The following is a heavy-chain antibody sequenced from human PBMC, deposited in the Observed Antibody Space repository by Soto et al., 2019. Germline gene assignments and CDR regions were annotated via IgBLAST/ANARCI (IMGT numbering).Heavy chain of an antibody. Sequence: GGSLRLSCAASGFTFSSYSMNWVRQAPGKGLEWVSYISSSSSTIYYADSVKGRFTISRDNAKNSLYLQMNSLRAEDTAVYYCAKNDYGDYVGYFGYWGQGTLVTVSS. CDR2: ISSSSSTI. D-gene: IGHD4-17*01. V-gene: IGHV3-48*01. CDR3: AKNDYGDYVGYFGY. J-gene: IGHJ4*02. CDR1: GFTFSSYS.